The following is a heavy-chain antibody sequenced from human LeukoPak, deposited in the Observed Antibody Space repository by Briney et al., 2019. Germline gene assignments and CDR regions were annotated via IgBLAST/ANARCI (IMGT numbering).Heavy chain of an antibody. V-gene: IGHV5-51*01. CDR3: ARCSTKIYYYYYMDV. Sequence: GASLQISCQGSGSIFTSYWIGWVRQLPGKGLEWMGIIYPGDSDTRYSPSFQGQVTISADKSIGTAYLQWSSLKASDTAMYYCARCSTKIYYYYYMDVWGKGTTVTVSS. CDR2: IYPGDSDT. D-gene: IGHD2-15*01. J-gene: IGHJ6*03. CDR1: GSIFTSYW.